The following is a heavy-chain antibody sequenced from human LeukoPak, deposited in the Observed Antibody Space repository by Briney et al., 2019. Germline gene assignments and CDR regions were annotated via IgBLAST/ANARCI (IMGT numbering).Heavy chain of an antibody. CDR3: ANAGPGYNSGSNYYYGMDV. J-gene: IGHJ6*02. D-gene: IGHD6-19*01. CDR1: GFIFSTYG. CDR2: ISGSGGTT. V-gene: IGHV3-23*01. Sequence: GGSLRLSCAASGFIFSTYGMRWVRQAPGKGLEWVSSISGSGGTTFYADSVKGRFTISRDNSKDTLYLQMNSLRAEDTAAYYCANAGPGYNSGSNYYYGMDVWGQGTTVTVSS.